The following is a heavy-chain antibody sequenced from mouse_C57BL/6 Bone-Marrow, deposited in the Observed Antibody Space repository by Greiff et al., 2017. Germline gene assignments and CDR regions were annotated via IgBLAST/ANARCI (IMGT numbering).Heavy chain of an antibody. V-gene: IGHV1-64*01. J-gene: IGHJ4*01. CDR3: ARFYYGSSYGVYYAMDY. D-gene: IGHD1-1*01. CDR1: GYTFTSYW. CDR2: IHPNSGST. Sequence: QVQLQQPGAELVKPGASVKLSCKASGYTFTSYWMHWVKQRPGQGLEWIGMIHPNSGSTNYNEKFKSKATLTVDKSSSTAYMQLSSLTSEDSAVYYCARFYYGSSYGVYYAMDYWGQGTSVTVSS.